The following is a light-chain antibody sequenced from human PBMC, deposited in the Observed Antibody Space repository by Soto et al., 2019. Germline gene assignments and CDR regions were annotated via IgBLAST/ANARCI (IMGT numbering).Light chain of an antibody. V-gene: IGKV1-39*01. J-gene: IGKJ3*01. CDR2: TAS. CDR3: QQSNSTPRGDGST. Sequence: DIQMTQSPSSLSASVGDRVTITCRASQSISSYLNWYQQKPGKAPQLLIYTASSLQSGVPSRFSGSGSGTDFTLTISSLHPEDFATSYCQQSNSTPRGDGSTFGPGTTVDIK. CDR1: QSISSY.